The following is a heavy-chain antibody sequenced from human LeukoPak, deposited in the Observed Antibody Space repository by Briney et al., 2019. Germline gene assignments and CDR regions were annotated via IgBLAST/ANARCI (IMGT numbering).Heavy chain of an antibody. CDR1: GFTFSNYA. V-gene: IGHV3-69-1*01. CDR3: ARDRSYVGFDY. D-gene: IGHD4-23*01. CDR2: ISTSSNI. J-gene: IGHJ4*02. Sequence: PGGSLRLSCAASGFTFSNYAMSWVRQAPGKGLEWVSSISTSSNIYYADSVKGRFTVSRDNAKNSVYLQTNSLRAEDTAVYYCARDRSYVGFDYWGQGTLVTVSS.